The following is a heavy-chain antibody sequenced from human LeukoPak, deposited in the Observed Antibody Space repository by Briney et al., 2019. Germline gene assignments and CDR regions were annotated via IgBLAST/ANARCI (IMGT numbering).Heavy chain of an antibody. V-gene: IGHV1-18*01. CDR3: ARWGMYYYDSSGYHETNWFDP. Sequence: GASVKVSCKASGYTFTSYGISWVRQAPGQGLEWMGWISAYNGNTNYAQKLQGRVTMTTDTSTSTAYMELRSLRSDDTAVYYCARWGMYYYDSSGYHETNWFDPWGQGTLVTVSS. CDR2: ISAYNGNT. D-gene: IGHD3-22*01. CDR1: GYTFTSYG. J-gene: IGHJ5*02.